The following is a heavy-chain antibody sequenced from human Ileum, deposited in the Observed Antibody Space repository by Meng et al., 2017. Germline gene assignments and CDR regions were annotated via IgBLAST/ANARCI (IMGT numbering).Heavy chain of an antibody. CDR2: IYLAGSP. J-gene: IGHJ4*02. CDR1: GGPISSSFY. Sequence: LQESGHAWVEPSGTLSLTCTVSGGPISSSFYWSWVRQSPGKGLEWIGQIYLAGSPNYNPSLESRVTISVDKSKNQFSLRLTSVTAADTAIFYCVRHGGKYFDSWGQGTLVTVSS. D-gene: IGHD2-15*01. CDR3: VRHGGKYFDS. V-gene: IGHV4-4*02.